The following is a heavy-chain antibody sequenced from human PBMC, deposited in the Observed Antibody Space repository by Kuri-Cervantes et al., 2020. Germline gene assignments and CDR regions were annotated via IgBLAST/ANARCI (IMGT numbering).Heavy chain of an antibody. Sequence: GGSLRLSCAASGFTFNNYAMHWVRQAPGKGLEWVALISSDGSKKHYSDFVKGRFAISRDNSKNTLYLQMSSLRAEDTAVYYCAKDLWEYQLLDTAFDYWGQGTLVTVSS. D-gene: IGHD2-2*01. J-gene: IGHJ4*02. CDR3: AKDLWEYQLLDTAFDY. CDR1: GFTFNNYA. V-gene: IGHV3-30*09. CDR2: ISSDGSKK.